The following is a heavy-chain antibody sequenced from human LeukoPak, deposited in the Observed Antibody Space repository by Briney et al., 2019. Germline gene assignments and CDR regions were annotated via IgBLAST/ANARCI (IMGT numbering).Heavy chain of an antibody. V-gene: IGHV3-30*18. Sequence: SGGSLRLSCAASGFSFSDYGIHWVRQAPGKGLEWLAFISWDGNIKYCADSVEGRFTISRDSPINTLFLQMNSLRAEDTAVYYCAKDGGYDSYFDYWGQGTLVTVSS. CDR2: ISWDGNIK. D-gene: IGHD5-12*01. CDR1: GFSFSDYG. CDR3: AKDGGYDSYFDY. J-gene: IGHJ4*02.